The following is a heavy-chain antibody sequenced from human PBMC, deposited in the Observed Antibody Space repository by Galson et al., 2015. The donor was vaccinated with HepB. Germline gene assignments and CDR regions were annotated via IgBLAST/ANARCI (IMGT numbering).Heavy chain of an antibody. Sequence: SVKVSCKASGGTFSSYTISWVRQAPGQGLEWMGRIIPILGIANYAQKFQGRVTITADKSTSTAYMELSSLRSEDTAVYYCAGGEFLEWQTVMYYFDYWGQGTLVTVSS. CDR2: IIPILGIA. V-gene: IGHV1-69*02. CDR3: AGGEFLEWQTVMYYFDY. D-gene: IGHD3-3*01. J-gene: IGHJ4*02. CDR1: GGTFSSYT.